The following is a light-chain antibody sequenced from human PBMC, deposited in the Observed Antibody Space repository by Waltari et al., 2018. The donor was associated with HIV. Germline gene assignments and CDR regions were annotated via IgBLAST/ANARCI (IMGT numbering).Light chain of an antibody. V-gene: IGLV1-44*01. CDR3: ASWDDSLNGVI. CDR1: SSNIGSRP. CDR2: RSD. Sequence: QSVLTQPPSASGTPGQRVTISCSGSSSNIGSRPVNWYQQLAGSAPTLLIYRSDLRPSGVPDLFSGSKSATSASLAISGRQSEDEATYYCASWDDSLNGVIFGGGTELTVL. J-gene: IGLJ2*01.